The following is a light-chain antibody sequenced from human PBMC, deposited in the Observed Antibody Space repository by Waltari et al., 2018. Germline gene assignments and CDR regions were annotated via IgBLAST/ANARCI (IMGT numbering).Light chain of an antibody. CDR1: QNIYTN. CDR2: AAS. Sequence: IQMTQFPSALSASGGDRVTISCRTSQNIYTNVAWYQQKPGKAPKLLIYAASSLQSGIPSRFSGSGSGTDFTLTISSLQPEDSAAYYCQHYYDSRTFGQGTKVEVK. V-gene: IGKV1-6*01. J-gene: IGKJ1*01. CDR3: QHYYDSRT.